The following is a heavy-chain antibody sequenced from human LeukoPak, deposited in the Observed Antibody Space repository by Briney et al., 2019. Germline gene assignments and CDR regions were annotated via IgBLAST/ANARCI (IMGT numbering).Heavy chain of an antibody. D-gene: IGHD1-1*01. CDR1: GCSFRSYD. Sequence: GGSLTLSCPASGCSFRSYDRHWVRQVPGKGLEWVSAICISGDTYYPGSVKGRFTISRENARNSLYFQMNSLAAGDTAVYYCEGGGIQVWGTDEFDNWGQGTVVTVSS. CDR3: EGGGIQVWGTDEFDN. CDR2: ICISGDT. V-gene: IGHV3-13*01. J-gene: IGHJ4*02.